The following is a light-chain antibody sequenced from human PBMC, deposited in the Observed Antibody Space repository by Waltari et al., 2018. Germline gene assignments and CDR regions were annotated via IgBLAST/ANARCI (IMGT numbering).Light chain of an antibody. V-gene: IGLV1-44*01. Sequence: QSVLTPSPSAPGTPRQRVTISSAGSSSNVGRYPETWYQHLPGTAPKLLMYDNNHRPAGVPDRFSGSKSGTSASLAISGLQSEDEADYYCATWDYSLNGWVFGGGTKLTVL. CDR2: DNN. CDR3: ATWDYSLNGWV. CDR1: SSNVGRYP. J-gene: IGLJ3*02.